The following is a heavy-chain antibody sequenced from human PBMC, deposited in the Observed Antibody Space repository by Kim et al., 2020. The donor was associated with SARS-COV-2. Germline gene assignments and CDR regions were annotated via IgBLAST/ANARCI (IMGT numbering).Heavy chain of an antibody. CDR1: GFTFSNYW. J-gene: IGHJ4*02. V-gene: IGHV3-7*03. CDR2: IKQDGGVK. Sequence: GGSLRLSCAAFGFTFSNYWMTWVRQAPGKGLEWVANIKQDGGVKYYVDSVKGRFTISRDNAKNSLFLQMNSLRAEDTAVYYCASATGQYSCPFDSWGQGTLVTVSS. D-gene: IGHD3-9*01. CDR3: ASATGQYSCPFDS.